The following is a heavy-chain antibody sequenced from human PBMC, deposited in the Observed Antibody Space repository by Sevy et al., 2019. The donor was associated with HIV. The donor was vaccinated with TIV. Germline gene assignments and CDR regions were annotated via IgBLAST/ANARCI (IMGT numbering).Heavy chain of an antibody. V-gene: IGHV4-59*01. J-gene: IGHJ4*02. Sequence: SETLSLTCSVSGGSMNSYYWSWIRHPPGKGLEWVGFIHYSGYTNYNPSLKSRVTMSIDTSKNHFSLKVTSVIAADTAMYYCVSAANNNGGMFFDSWAQGTLVTVSS. D-gene: IGHD6-25*01. CDR1: GGSMNSYY. CDR3: VSAANNNGGMFFDS. CDR2: IHYSGYT.